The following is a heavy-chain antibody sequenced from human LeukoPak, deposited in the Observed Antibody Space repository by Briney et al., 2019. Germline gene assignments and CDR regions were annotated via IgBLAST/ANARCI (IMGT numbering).Heavy chain of an antibody. Sequence: PGGSLRLSCAASGFTFRNYWMHWVRQAPGKGLVWVSRVKGDGSFTDYADSVEGRFTISRDNAKNTLYLQMYSLRAEDTAAYYCVRDGDDYNFDYWGQGSLVTVSS. J-gene: IGHJ4*02. CDR3: VRDGDDYNFDY. D-gene: IGHD5-24*01. V-gene: IGHV3-74*01. CDR1: GFTFRNYW. CDR2: VKGDGSFT.